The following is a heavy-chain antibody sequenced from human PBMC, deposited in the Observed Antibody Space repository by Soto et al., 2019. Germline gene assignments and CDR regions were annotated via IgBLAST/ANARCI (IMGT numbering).Heavy chain of an antibody. CDR2: ISYDGSNK. D-gene: IGHD3-10*01. CDR3: ARDEMVWFGESFFDY. Sequence: PGGSLRLSCATSGFTFSSYAMHWVRQAPGKGLEWVAVISYDGSNKYYADTVKGRFTISRDNSKNTLYLQMNSLRAEDTAVYYCARDEMVWFGESFFDYWGQGTLVTVSS. CDR1: GFTFSSYA. J-gene: IGHJ4*02. V-gene: IGHV3-30-3*01.